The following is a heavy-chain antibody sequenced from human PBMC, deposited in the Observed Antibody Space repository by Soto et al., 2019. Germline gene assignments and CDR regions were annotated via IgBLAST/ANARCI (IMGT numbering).Heavy chain of an antibody. CDR2: ISYDGSNK. V-gene: IGHV3-30-3*01. J-gene: IGHJ4*02. Sequence: QVQLVESGGGVVQPGRSLRLSCAASGFTFSSYAMHWVRQAPGKGLEWVAVISYDGSNKYYADSVKGRFTISRDNSKNTLYLQMNSLRAEDTAVYYCARGNGGNSQFDCWGQGTLVTVSS. D-gene: IGHD2-21*02. CDR3: ARGNGGNSQFDC. CDR1: GFTFSSYA.